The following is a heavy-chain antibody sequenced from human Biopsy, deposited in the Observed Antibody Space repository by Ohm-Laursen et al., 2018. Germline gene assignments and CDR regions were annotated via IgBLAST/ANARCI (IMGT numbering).Heavy chain of an antibody. D-gene: IGHD1-26*01. J-gene: IGHJ5*02. V-gene: IGHV1-69*01. CDR3: ARGEGSSWFDP. CDR2: IIPIPNVA. Sequence: SSVKVSCNASGDSFTSYAIGWVRQAPGQGLEWMGGIIPIPNVATYAQKFQGRITITADESTSTAYMELSSLTSDDTAVYFCARGEGSSWFDPWGHGTLVTISS. CDR1: GDSFTSYA.